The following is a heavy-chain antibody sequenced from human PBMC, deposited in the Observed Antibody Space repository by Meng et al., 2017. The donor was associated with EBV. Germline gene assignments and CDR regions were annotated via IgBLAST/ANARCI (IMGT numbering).Heavy chain of an antibody. Sequence: QVPLVRSGAEVKNPGASVKVSCKASGYAFTSYILHWVRQAPGQRLEWMGWINVGVGYTKYSQKFQGRVTISSDTSATTGYMELSSLRSEDTAVYYCVRGPPAGVPGPGDYWGQGTLVTVSS. CDR1: GYAFTSYI. CDR2: INVGVGYT. CDR3: VRGPPAGVPGPGDY. J-gene: IGHJ4*02. V-gene: IGHV1-3*01. D-gene: IGHD3-10*01.